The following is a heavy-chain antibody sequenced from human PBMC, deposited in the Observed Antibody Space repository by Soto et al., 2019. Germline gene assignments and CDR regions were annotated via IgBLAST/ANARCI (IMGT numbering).Heavy chain of an antibody. CDR1: GSSVSGGIYY. V-gene: IGHV4-61*01. J-gene: IGHJ4*02. D-gene: IGHD4-17*01. Sequence: QVQLQESGPGLVKPSETLSLTCTVSGSSVSGGIYYWTWIRQPPGKGLEWIGYIYHSETTNYNASLRSRVTISVDTSKNQFPLRLTSVTAADTAVYYCARYRDYGDYGYFDSWGQGTLVTVSS. CDR3: ARYRDYGDYGYFDS. CDR2: IYHSETT.